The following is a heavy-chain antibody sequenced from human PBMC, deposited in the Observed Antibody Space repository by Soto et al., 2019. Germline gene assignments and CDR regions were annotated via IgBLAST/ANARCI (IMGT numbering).Heavy chain of an antibody. J-gene: IGHJ4*02. Sequence: EVQLVESGGGLVQPGGSLRLSCAVSGFNFNNYRMSWVRQAPGKGREWVATIKEDGSERYYVPSVRGRFTISRDNAKNSLXXXXXXXXXXXTXXXXXXXXKVSSAWDFWGQGTLVTVSS. CDR1: GFNFNNYR. D-gene: IGHD6-19*01. CDR3: XXXKVSSAWDF. CDR2: IKEDGSER. V-gene: IGHV3-7*01.